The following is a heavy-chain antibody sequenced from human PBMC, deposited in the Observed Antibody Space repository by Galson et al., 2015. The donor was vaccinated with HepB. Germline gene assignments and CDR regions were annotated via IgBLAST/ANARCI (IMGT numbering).Heavy chain of an antibody. CDR3: ATSGYGGNFNWYFDL. CDR1: GLSISRYY. J-gene: IGHJ2*01. CDR2: IYYSGST. V-gene: IGHV4-59*01. D-gene: IGHD4-23*01. Sequence: ETLSLTCTVSGLSISRYYWSWIRQPPGKGLEWMGHIYYSGSTNYNPSLKSRVTISVDTSENQVSLKLTSVTAADTAVYYCATSGYGGNFNWYFDLWGRGTLVTVSS.